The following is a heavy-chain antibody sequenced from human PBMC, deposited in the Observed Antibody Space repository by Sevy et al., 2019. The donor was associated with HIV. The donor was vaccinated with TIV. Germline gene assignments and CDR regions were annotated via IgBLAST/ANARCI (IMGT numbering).Heavy chain of an antibody. V-gene: IGHV4-34*01. CDR3: ARRRYFYASGWKDVLDI. D-gene: IGHD3-10*01. CDR1: GGSFSGHY. J-gene: IGHJ3*02. CDR2: INHGEIT. Sequence: SETLSLTCGVYGGSFSGHYWSWLRQTPEKGLEWIGEINHGEITDYNPSLESRVTRSVDTSKNQFSLKLESVTAADTAVYYCARRRYFYASGWKDVLDIWGQGTLVTVSS.